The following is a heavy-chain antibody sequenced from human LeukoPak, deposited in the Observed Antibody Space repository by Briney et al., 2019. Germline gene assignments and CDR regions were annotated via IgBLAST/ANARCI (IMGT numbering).Heavy chain of an antibody. CDR3: AGGKLFDFWSGYYPMDDS. J-gene: IGHJ4*02. D-gene: IGHD3-3*01. Sequence: ASVKVSCKASGYTFTSYGISWVRQAPGQGLEWMGEIIPIFGTLNYAQKFQGRVTITADESTSTVYMELSSLKSEDTAVYYCAGGKLFDFWSGYYPMDDSWGQGTLVTVSS. CDR1: GYTFTSYG. CDR2: IIPIFGTL. V-gene: IGHV1-69*13.